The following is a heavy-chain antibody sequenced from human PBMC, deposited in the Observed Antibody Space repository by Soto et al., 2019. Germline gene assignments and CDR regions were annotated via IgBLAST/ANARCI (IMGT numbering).Heavy chain of an antibody. V-gene: IGHV1-69*13. CDR1: GGTFSSYA. Sequence: SVKVSCKASGGTFSSYAITWVRQAPGQGLEWMGGIIPIFGTANYAQKFQGRVTITAGESTSTAYMALSSLRSEDTAVYYCARDTAGIAVAGTLDYWGQGTLVTVSS. J-gene: IGHJ4*02. CDR2: IIPIFGTA. D-gene: IGHD6-19*01. CDR3: ARDTAGIAVAGTLDY.